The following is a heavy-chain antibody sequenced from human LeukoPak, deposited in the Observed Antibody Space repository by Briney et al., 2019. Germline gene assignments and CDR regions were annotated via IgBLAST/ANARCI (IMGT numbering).Heavy chain of an antibody. CDR2: ISGSGGST. Sequence: PGGSLRLSCAASGFTFSSYWMSWVRQAPGKGLEWVSAISGSGGSTYYADSVKGRFTISRDNSKNTLYLQMNSLRAEDTAVYYCAKEHYDYVWGSYRFGSFDYWGQGTLVTVSS. J-gene: IGHJ4*02. V-gene: IGHV3-23*01. D-gene: IGHD3-16*02. CDR3: AKEHYDYVWGSYRFGSFDY. CDR1: GFTFSSYW.